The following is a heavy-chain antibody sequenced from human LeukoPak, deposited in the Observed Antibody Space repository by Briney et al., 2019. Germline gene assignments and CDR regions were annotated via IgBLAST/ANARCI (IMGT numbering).Heavy chain of an antibody. CDR1: GGFFSGCY. CDR2: IYHSGST. D-gene: IGHD2-2*02. CDR3: ERGGSSGYML. Sequence: SDTKALTCAVYGGFFSGCYWRGIRHPPGKGLEWLGEIYHSGSTNYNPSLKSRVTISVDTSQNQVSSKLSPVNAADPGVYYCERGGSSGYMLWGQGTLVTVSS. J-gene: IGHJ4*02. V-gene: IGHV4-34*01.